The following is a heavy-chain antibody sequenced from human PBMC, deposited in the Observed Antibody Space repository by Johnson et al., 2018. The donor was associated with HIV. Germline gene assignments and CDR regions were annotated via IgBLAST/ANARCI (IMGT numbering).Heavy chain of an antibody. V-gene: IGHV3-66*02. Sequence: VQLVESGGGLVQPGGSLRLSCAASGFAFSDYYMDWVRQAPGKGLEWVSVIYSGGSTHYADSVKGRFTMSRDNSKNTLYLQMNSLRGEDTAVYYCARARRVVIGPDGFDIWGQGTMVTVSS. CDR1: GFAFSDYY. CDR3: ARARRVVIGPDGFDI. J-gene: IGHJ3*02. D-gene: IGHD3-22*01. CDR2: IYSGGST.